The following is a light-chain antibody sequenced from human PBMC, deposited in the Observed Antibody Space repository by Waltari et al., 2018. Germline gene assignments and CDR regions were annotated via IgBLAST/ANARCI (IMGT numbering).Light chain of an antibody. CDR2: DAS. Sequence: SYVLPQPPSVSVAPGLTARLTCGGHNIGRQRGHWYQQKPGQAPVLGVYDASDRPAGIPERFSGSNSGNTATLTISRVEAGDEADYYCQVWDSSSAHVVFGGGTKLTVL. J-gene: IGLJ2*01. CDR3: QVWDSSSAHVV. CDR1: NIGRQR. V-gene: IGLV3-21*02.